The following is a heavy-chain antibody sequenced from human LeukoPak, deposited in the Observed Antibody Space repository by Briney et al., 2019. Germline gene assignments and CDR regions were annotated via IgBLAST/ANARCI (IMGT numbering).Heavy chain of an antibody. Sequence: GGSLRLSCAASGFTFSSYAMSWVRQAPGKGLEWVAVISYDGSNKYYADSVKGRFTISRDNSKNTLYLQMNSLRAEDTAVYYCARGPITGTTFFYWGQGTLVTVSS. D-gene: IGHD1-7*01. CDR2: ISYDGSNK. CDR3: ARGPITGTTFFY. J-gene: IGHJ4*02. CDR1: GFTFSSYA. V-gene: IGHV3-30-3*01.